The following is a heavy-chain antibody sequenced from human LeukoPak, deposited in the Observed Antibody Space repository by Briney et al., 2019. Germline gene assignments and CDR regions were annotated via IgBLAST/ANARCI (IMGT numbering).Heavy chain of an antibody. Sequence: GGSLRLSCAASRFTFSSYAMSWVRQAPGKGLEWVSAISGSGGSTYYADSVKGRFTISRDNSKNTLYLQMNSLRAEDTAVYYCAKRHSSSSSGGRHFDYWGQGTLVTVSS. V-gene: IGHV3-23*01. CDR1: RFTFSSYA. CDR3: AKRHSSSSSGGRHFDY. D-gene: IGHD6-6*01. J-gene: IGHJ4*02. CDR2: ISGSGGST.